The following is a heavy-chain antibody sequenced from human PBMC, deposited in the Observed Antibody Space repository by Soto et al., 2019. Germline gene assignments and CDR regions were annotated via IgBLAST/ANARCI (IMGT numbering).Heavy chain of an antibody. CDR3: STVQSLLLRFIDY. Sequence: EVQLVESGGGLVKPGGSLRLSCAASGFTFSNAWMSWVRQAPGKGLEWVGRIKSKTDGGTPDYAAPVKGRFTISRVDSRNTLYLQMNSLKTEDTAVYYCSTVQSLLLRFIDYWGQGTLVTVSS. J-gene: IGHJ4*02. D-gene: IGHD3-3*01. V-gene: IGHV3-15*01. CDR1: GFTFSNAW. CDR2: IKSKTDGGTP.